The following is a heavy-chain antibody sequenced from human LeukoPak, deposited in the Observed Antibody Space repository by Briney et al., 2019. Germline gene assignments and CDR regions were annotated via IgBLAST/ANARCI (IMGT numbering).Heavy chain of an antibody. CDR2: IYHCGST. Sequence: PSETLSLTCAVYGESFSGYFWSWIRQPPGKGLEWIGEIYHCGSTNYNPSLKSRVTISVDTSKNQFSLKLSSVTAADTAVYYCARGVTIFGVRYAHYYYYMDVWGKGTTVTVSS. J-gene: IGHJ6*03. CDR1: GESFSGYF. V-gene: IGHV4-34*01. D-gene: IGHD3-3*01. CDR3: ARGVTIFGVRYAHYYYYMDV.